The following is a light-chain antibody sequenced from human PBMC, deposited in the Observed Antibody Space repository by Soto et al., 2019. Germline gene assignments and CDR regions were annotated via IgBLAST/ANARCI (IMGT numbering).Light chain of an antibody. V-gene: IGKV1-17*01. CDR2: STS. J-gene: IGKJ2*01. CDR1: QGITND. Sequence: DIQMTQSPSSLSASVGDRVTITCRASQGITNDLGWFQQKPGKAPKRLIYSTSSLQSGVPSRFSGSGYGTEFTLTISSLQPEDFATYYCLQHNAFPYTFGQGTKVEIK. CDR3: LQHNAFPYT.